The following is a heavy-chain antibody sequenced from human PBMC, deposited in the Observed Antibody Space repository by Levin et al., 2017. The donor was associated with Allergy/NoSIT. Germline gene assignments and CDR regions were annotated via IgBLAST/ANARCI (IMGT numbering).Heavy chain of an antibody. CDR3: ARDWYRQGSFFDY. J-gene: IGHJ4*02. D-gene: IGHD1-1*01. Sequence: GESLKISCAASGFTFSSYWMSWVRQAPGKGLEWVANIKQDGSEKYYVDSVKGRFTISRDNAKNSLYLQMNSLRAEDTAVYYCARDWYRQGSFFDYWGQGTLVTVSS. V-gene: IGHV3-7*03. CDR1: GFTFSSYW. CDR2: IKQDGSEK.